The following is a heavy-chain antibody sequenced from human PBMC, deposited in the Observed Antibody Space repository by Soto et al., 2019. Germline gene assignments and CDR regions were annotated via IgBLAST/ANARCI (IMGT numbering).Heavy chain of an antibody. J-gene: IGHJ6*03. V-gene: IGHV4-34*01. D-gene: IGHD2-15*01. Sequence: SETLSLTCAVYGGSFSGYYWSWIRQPPGKGLEWIGEINHSGSTNYNPSLKSRVTISVDTSKNQFSLKLSSVTAADTAVYYCARGPNCSGGSCYLDYYYYMDVWGKGTTVTVSS. CDR2: INHSGST. CDR3: ARGPNCSGGSCYLDYYYYMDV. CDR1: GGSFSGYY.